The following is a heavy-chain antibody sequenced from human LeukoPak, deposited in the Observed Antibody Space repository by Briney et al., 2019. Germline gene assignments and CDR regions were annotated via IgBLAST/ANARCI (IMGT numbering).Heavy chain of an antibody. CDR2: IAAYNGAT. V-gene: IGHV1-18*01. J-gene: IGHJ4*02. CDR1: DYSFTSYG. CDR3: AREDSNSENF. Sequence: ASVKVSCKASDYSFTSYGLTWVRQTPGQGLEWMGWIAAYNGATNYAQIFQGRVSMTADTSTNTGYMELRSLTPDDTAVYYCAREDSNSENFWGQGTLVTVSS. D-gene: IGHD2/OR15-2a*01.